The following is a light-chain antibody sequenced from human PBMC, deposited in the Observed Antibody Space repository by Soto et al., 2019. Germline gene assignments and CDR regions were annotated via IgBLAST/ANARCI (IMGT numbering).Light chain of an antibody. CDR1: SSDVGGYNS. CDR3: SLYTTSSSLLYV. CDR2: EVS. V-gene: IGLV2-14*01. J-gene: IGLJ1*01. Sequence: QSALTQPASVSGSPGQSITISCTGTSSDVGGYNSVSWYQQHPGKAPKLMIYEVSNRPSGVSNRFPGSKSANTASLTISGLQAEDEADYYCSLYTTSSSLLYVFGTGTKVTVL.